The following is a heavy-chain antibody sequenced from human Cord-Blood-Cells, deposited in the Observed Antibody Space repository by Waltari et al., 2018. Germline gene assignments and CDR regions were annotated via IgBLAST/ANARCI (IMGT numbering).Heavy chain of an antibody. D-gene: IGHD3-22*01. CDR3: ARQVGYYDSSGYLYNWFDP. J-gene: IGHJ5*02. V-gene: IGHV4-39*07. CDR2: IYYSGST. Sequence: QLQLQESGPGLAKPSETLSLTCTVSGGSINSSSYYWGWIRHPPGKGLEWIGSIYYSGSTYYNPSLKSRVTISVDTSKNQFSLKLSSVTAADTAVYYCARQVGYYDSSGYLYNWFDPWGQGTLVTVSS. CDR1: GGSINSSSYY.